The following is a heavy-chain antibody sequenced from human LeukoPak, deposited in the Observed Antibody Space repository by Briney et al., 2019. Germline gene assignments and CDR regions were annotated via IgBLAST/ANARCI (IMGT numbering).Heavy chain of an antibody. J-gene: IGHJ4*02. V-gene: IGHV3-7*01. CDR1: GFTFSSYW. CDR3: ARGDSSSWYDY. CDR2: IKQDGSGK. D-gene: IGHD6-13*01. Sequence: GGSLRLSCAASGFTFSSYWMSWVRQAPGKGLEWVANIKQDGSGKYYVDSVKGRFTISRDNAKNSLYLQMNSLRAEDTAVYYCARGDSSSWYDYWGQGTLVTVSS.